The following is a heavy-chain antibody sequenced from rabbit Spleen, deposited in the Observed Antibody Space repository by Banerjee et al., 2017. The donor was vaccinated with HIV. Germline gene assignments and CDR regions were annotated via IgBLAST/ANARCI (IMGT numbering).Heavy chain of an antibody. CDR1: GFSFSSRYY. J-gene: IGHJ3*01. V-gene: IGHV1S40*01. Sequence: QSLEESGGDLVKPGASLTLTCTASGFSFSSRYYMCWVRQAPGKGLEWIACIYSGSSGDTYYASWAKGRFTISKTSSTTVTLQMTSLTASDTATYFCVRGYDDYGDYTRLDLWGPGTLVTVS. CDR2: IYSGSSGDT. CDR3: VRGYDDYGDYTRLDL. D-gene: IGHD2-1*01.